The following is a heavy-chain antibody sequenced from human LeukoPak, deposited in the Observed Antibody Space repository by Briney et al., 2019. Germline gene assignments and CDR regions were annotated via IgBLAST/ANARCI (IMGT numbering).Heavy chain of an antibody. Sequence: GGSLRLSCAASGFTFSSYSMNWVRQAPGKGLEWVSSISSSSSYIYYADSVKGRFTISRDNAKNSLYLQMNSLRAEDTAVYYCARDRKTMIVAEAFDIWGQGTMVTVSS. V-gene: IGHV3-21*01. CDR1: GFTFSSYS. CDR3: ARDRKTMIVAEAFDI. J-gene: IGHJ3*02. CDR2: ISSSSSYI. D-gene: IGHD3-22*01.